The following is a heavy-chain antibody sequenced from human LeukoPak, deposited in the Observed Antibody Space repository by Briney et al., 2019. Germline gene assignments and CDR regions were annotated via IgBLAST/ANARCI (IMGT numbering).Heavy chain of an antibody. Sequence: ASVKVSCKASGYTFTGYYMHWVRQAPGQGLEWMGWINPNSGGTNYAQNFQGRVTMTRDTSISTDYMELSRLRSDDTAVYYCARAGLPFYYYYIDVWRTGTTVTVSS. CDR1: GYTFTGYY. CDR2: INPNSGGT. CDR3: ARAGLPFYYYYIDV. D-gene: IGHD2-21*02. V-gene: IGHV1-2*02. J-gene: IGHJ6*03.